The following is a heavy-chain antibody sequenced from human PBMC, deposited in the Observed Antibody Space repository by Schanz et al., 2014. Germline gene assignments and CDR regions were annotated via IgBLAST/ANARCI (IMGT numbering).Heavy chain of an antibody. J-gene: IGHJ6*02. D-gene: IGHD6-6*01. CDR1: GFTFSDYY. CDR2: ISNSGYTI. CDR3: ARAPPPYSSSPYYWYYGMDV. V-gene: IGHV3-11*01. Sequence: QVQLVESGGGLVKPGGSLRLSCAASGFTFSDYYMNWIRQAPGKGLEWVSYISNSGYTIYYADSVKGRFTISRDNAKNQLYLKMNTLRAEDPAVYYCARAPPPYSSSPYYWYYGMDVWGQGTTVTVSS.